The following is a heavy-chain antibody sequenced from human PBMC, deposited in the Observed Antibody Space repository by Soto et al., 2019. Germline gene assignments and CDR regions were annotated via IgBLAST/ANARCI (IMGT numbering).Heavy chain of an antibody. CDR2: INHSGGT. CDR1: GGSFSGYY. V-gene: IGHV4-34*01. CDR3: ASNVLLWFGELENY. Sequence: PSETLSLTCAVYGGSFSGYYWSWIRQPPGKGLEWIGEINHSGGTNYNPSLKSRVTISVDTSKNQFSLKLSSVTAADTAVYYCASNVLLWFGELENYWGQGTLVTVSS. J-gene: IGHJ4*02. D-gene: IGHD3-10*01.